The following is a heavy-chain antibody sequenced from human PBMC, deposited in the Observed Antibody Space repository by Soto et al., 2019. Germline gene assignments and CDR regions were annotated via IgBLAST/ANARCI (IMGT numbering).Heavy chain of an antibody. V-gene: IGHV3-21*01. D-gene: IGHD3-10*01. CDR1: GFTFSSYS. CDR2: ISSSSSYI. Sequence: GGSLRLSCAASGFTFSSYSMNWVRQAPGKGLEWVSSISSSSSYIYYADSVKGRFTISRDNAKNSLYLQMNSLRAEDTAVYYCWIGAWRPDYYYGMDVWGQGTTVTVSS. J-gene: IGHJ6*02. CDR3: WIGAWRPDYYYGMDV.